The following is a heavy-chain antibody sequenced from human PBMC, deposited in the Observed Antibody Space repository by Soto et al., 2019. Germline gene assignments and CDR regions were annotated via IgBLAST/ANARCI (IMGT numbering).Heavy chain of an antibody. CDR3: AIVVVPTGGFDY. J-gene: IGHJ4*02. CDR1: GGSISSGDYY. CDR2: IYYSGST. V-gene: IGHV4-30-4*01. Sequence: PSETLSLTCTVSGGSISSGDYYWSWIRQPPGKGLEWIGYIYYSGSTYYNPSLKSRVTISVDTSKNQFSLKLSSVTAAGTAVYYCAIVVVPTGGFDYWGQGTLVTVSS. D-gene: IGHD2-2*01.